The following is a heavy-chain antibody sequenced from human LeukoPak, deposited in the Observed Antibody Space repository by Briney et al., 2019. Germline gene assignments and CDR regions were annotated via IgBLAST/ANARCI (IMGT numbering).Heavy chain of an antibody. D-gene: IGHD6-19*01. Sequence: ASVKVSCKASGYTFTSYYMHWVRQAPGQGLEWMGWISAYNGNTNYAQKLQGRVTMTTDTSTSTAYMELRSLRSDDTAVYYCARRGYSSGWYAFDYWGQGTLVTVSS. CDR3: ARRGYSSGWYAFDY. CDR2: ISAYNGNT. CDR1: GYTFTSYY. V-gene: IGHV1-18*04. J-gene: IGHJ4*02.